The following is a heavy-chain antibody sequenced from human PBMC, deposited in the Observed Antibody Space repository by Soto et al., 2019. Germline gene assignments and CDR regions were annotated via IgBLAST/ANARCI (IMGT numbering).Heavy chain of an antibody. V-gene: IGHV1-18*01. CDR2: ISAYNGNT. J-gene: IGHJ4*02. CDR1: GYTFASYA. CDR3: ARDAPPADY. Sequence: QVQLVQSGAEVKKPGASVKVSCKASGYTFASYAISWVRQAPGQGLEWMGWISAYNGNTNYAQKLQXXXTXXTDTSTSTAYMELRSLRSDDTAVYYCARDAPPADYWGQGTLVTVSS.